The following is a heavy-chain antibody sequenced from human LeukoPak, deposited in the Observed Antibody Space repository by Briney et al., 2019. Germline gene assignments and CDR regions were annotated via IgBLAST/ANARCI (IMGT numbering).Heavy chain of an antibody. CDR3: ARGLWDQPGGYCTNGVCEYLDY. V-gene: IGHV1-8*01. Sequence: ASVKVSCKASGYTFTSYDINWVRQATGQGLEWMGWMNPNSGNTGYAQKFQGRVIMTRNTSISTAYMELSSLRSEDTAVYYCARGLWDQPGGYCTNGVCEYLDYWGQGTLVTVSS. CDR1: GYTFTSYD. J-gene: IGHJ4*02. CDR2: MNPNSGNT. D-gene: IGHD2-8*01.